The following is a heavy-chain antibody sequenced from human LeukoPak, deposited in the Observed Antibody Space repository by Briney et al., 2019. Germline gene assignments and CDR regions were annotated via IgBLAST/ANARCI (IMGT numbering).Heavy chain of an antibody. D-gene: IGHD5-24*01. V-gene: IGHV3-48*03. CDR3: AREIKAAVATIIFDY. Sequence: GGSLRLSCAASGFTFSSYEMNWVRQAPGKGLEWVSYISSSGSTIYYADSVKGRFTISRDNAKNSLYLQMNSLRAEDTAVYYCAREIKAAVATIIFDYWGQGTLVTVSS. J-gene: IGHJ4*02. CDR2: ISSSGSTI. CDR1: GFTFSSYE.